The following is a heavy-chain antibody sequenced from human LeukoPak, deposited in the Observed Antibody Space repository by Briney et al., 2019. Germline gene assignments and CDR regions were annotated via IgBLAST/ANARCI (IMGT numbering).Heavy chain of an antibody. CDR1: GGSISSSSYY. V-gene: IGHV4-39*01. Sequence: SETLSLTCTVSGGSISSSSYYWGWIRQPPGKGLEWIGSIYYSGSTYYNPSLKSRVTISVDTSKNQFSLKLSSVTAADTAVYYCTFDSSGYYNEGFDYWGQGTLVTVS. D-gene: IGHD3-22*01. CDR3: TFDSSGYYNEGFDY. J-gene: IGHJ4*02. CDR2: IYYSGST.